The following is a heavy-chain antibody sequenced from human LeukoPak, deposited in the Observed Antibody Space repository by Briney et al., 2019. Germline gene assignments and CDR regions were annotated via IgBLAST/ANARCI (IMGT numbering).Heavy chain of an antibody. J-gene: IGHJ5*01. Sequence: GGSLRLSCAASGFTFSSYAMHWVRQAPGKGLEWVAVISYDGSNKYYADSVKGRFTISRDNSKNTLYLQMNSLRAEDTAVYYCARDPMALDWFDSWGQGTLVTVSS. CDR1: GFTFSSYA. CDR2: ISYDGSNK. CDR3: ARDPMALDWFDS. V-gene: IGHV3-30*04. D-gene: IGHD3-10*01.